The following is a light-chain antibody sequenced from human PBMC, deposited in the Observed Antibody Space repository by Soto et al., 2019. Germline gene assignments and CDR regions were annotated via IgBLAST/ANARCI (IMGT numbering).Light chain of an antibody. CDR1: SSDVGSYNL. Sequence: QSALTQPASVSGSPGQSITISCTGTSSDVGSYNLVSWYQQHPGKAPKLMIYEGSKRPSGVSNRFSGSKSGNTASLTISGLQAKDEADYYCCSYAGSVVFGGGTKVTVL. CDR2: EGS. J-gene: IGLJ2*01. CDR3: CSYAGSVV. V-gene: IGLV2-23*01.